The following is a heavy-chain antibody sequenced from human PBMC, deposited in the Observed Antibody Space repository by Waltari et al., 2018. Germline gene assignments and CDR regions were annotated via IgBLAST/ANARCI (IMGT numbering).Heavy chain of an antibody. CDR2: ISSGSSTI. CDR1: GFPCSSYI. CDR3: AREGDRYDIFDY. J-gene: IGHJ4*02. V-gene: IGHV3-48*02. D-gene: IGHD3-22*01. Sequence: EVKLVESGGGLVQPGGSMSLALAASGFPCSSYIMNWVRQAPGKGLEWVSYISSGSSTIYYADSVKGRFSISRDNAKNSLYLQMNSLKDGDTAVYFCAREGDRYDIFDYWGQGTLVTVSS.